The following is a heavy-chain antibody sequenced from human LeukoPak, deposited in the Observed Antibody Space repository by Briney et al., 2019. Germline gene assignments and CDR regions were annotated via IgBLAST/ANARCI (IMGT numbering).Heavy chain of an antibody. Sequence: PGGSLRLSCAASGFTFSSYEMNWVRQAPGKGLEWVSYISSSGSTIYYADSVKGRFTISRDNAKNSLYLQMNSLRAEDTAVYYCAREYYGGSYGYYYYYMDVWGKGTTVTVSS. CDR2: ISSSGSTI. V-gene: IGHV3-48*03. CDR1: GFTFSSYE. D-gene: IGHD2/OR15-2a*01. CDR3: AREYYGGSYGYYYYYMDV. J-gene: IGHJ6*03.